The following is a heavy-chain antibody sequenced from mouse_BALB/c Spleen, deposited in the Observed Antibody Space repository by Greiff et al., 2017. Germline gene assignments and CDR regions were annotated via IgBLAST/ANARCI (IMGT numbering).Heavy chain of an antibody. J-gene: IGHJ1*01. D-gene: IGHD1-1*01. Sequence: DVKLQESGPELVKPGASVKISCKASGYTFTDYNMHWVKQSHGKSLEWIGYIYPYNGGTGYNQKFKSKATLTVDNSSSTAYMELRSLTSEDSAVYYCAREYYYGSRPGYFDVWGAGTTVTVSA. CDR3: AREYYYGSRPGYFDV. CDR1: GYTFTDYN. CDR2: IYPYNGGT. V-gene: IGHV1S29*02.